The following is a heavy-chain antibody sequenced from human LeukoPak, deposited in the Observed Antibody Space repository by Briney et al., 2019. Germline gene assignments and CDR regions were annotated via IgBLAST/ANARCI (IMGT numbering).Heavy chain of an antibody. CDR2: ITMSSTYI. CDR3: ARVLRDYYFDY. J-gene: IGHJ4*02. D-gene: IGHD3-9*01. V-gene: IGHV3-21*01. Sequence: KTGGSLRLSCAASGFSFSTYNMNWVRQAPGKGLEWVSSITMSSTYIYHADSVKGRFTISKDNAQNSLFLQMNSLRAEDTAVYYCARVLRDYYFDYWGQGTLVTVSS. CDR1: GFSFSTYN.